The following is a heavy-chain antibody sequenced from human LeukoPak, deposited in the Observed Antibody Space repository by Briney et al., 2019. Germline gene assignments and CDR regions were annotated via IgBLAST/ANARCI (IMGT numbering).Heavy chain of an antibody. CDR1: GGSISSSSYY. CDR2: IYYSGST. J-gene: IGHJ3*02. V-gene: IGHV4-39*07. D-gene: IGHD3-22*01. Sequence: SETLSLTCTVSGGSISSSSYYWGWIRQPPGKGLEWIGSIYYSGSTNYNPSLKSRVTISVDTSKNQFSLKLSSVTAADTAVYYCARERDYYDSSGYLLLDAFDIWGQGTMVTVSS. CDR3: ARERDYYDSSGYLLLDAFDI.